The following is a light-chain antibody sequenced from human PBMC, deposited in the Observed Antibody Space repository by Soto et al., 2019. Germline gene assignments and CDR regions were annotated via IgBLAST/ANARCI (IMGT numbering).Light chain of an antibody. V-gene: IGLV2-11*01. CDR3: CSHAGSSTYL. J-gene: IGLJ1*01. CDR1: SSDVGAYNY. CDR2: DVT. Sequence: QSVLTQPRSVSGSPGQSVTISCTGTSSDVGAYNYVSWYQQHPGKAPKFMIYDVTKRPSGVPDRFSGSKSGNTASLTISGLQTDDEADYYCCSHAGSSTYLFGTGTKVTVL.